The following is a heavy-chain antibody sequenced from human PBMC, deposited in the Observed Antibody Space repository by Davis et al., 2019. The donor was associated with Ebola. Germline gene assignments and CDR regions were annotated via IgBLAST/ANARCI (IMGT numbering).Heavy chain of an antibody. V-gene: IGHV4-61*10. CDR2: ISYRGSI. D-gene: IGHD3-9*01. CDR1: GASVSSGYFS. CDR3: ARDRHDSTGYGF. Sequence: SETLSLTCNVSGASVSSGYFSWTWVRQPAGKGLEWIGCISYRGSINYNPSLKSQVTMSVDTSKNQFSLKLTSVTAADTAVYYCARDRHDSTGYGFWGQGTLVTVSS. J-gene: IGHJ4*02.